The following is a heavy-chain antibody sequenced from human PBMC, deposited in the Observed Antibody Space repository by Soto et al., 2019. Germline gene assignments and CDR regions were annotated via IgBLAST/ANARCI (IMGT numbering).Heavy chain of an antibody. Sequence: PGGSLRLSCAASGFTFSSYAMSWVRQAPGKGLEWVSAISGSGGSTYYADSVKGRFTISRDNSKNTLYLQMNSLRAEDTAVYYCAKDIVVVPAAISLYDPWGQGTLVTVSS. CDR2: ISGSGGST. D-gene: IGHD2-2*01. J-gene: IGHJ5*02. CDR3: AKDIVVVPAAISLYDP. CDR1: GFTFSSYA. V-gene: IGHV3-23*01.